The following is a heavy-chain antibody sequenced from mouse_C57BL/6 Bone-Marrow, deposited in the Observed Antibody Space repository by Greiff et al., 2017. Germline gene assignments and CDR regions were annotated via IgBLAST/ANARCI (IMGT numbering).Heavy chain of an antibody. J-gene: IGHJ1*03. CDR2: IDPSDSET. D-gene: IGHD1-1*01. CDR3: ARHGSSWNWYFDV. V-gene: IGHV1-52*01. CDR1: GYTFTSYW. Sequence: QVQLQQPGAELVRPGSSVKLSCKASGYTFTSYWMHWVKQRPIQGLEWIGNIDPSDSETHYNQKFKDKATLTVDKSSSTAYMQLSSLTSEDSAVYYSARHGSSWNWYFDVWGTGTTVTVSS.